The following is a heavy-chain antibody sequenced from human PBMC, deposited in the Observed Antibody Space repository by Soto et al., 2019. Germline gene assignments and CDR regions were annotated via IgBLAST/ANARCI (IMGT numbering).Heavy chain of an antibody. Sequence: ASVKVSCKASGYTFTGYYMHWVRQAPGQGLEWMGWINPNSGGTNYAQKFQGWVTITRDTSKNQFSLKLSSVTAADTAVYYCARLYDYGDYEAFDMDVWGKGTTVTVSS. CDR2: INPNSGGT. CDR3: ARLYDYGDYEAFDMDV. D-gene: IGHD4-17*01. CDR1: GYTFTGYY. V-gene: IGHV1-2*04. J-gene: IGHJ6*03.